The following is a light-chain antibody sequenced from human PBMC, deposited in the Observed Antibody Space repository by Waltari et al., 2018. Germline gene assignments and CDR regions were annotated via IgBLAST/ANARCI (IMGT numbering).Light chain of an antibody. Sequence: EIVMTQSPATLPVSPGERATLSCRASQNVNSDLAWYQQKPGQAPRLLIYGASARATDIPAKFSGSGSGTDFTLTISSLQSEDVAFYYCQQYNVWSRTFGQGTKVEI. V-gene: IGKV3-15*01. CDR1: QNVNSD. CDR2: GAS. CDR3: QQYNVWSRT. J-gene: IGKJ1*01.